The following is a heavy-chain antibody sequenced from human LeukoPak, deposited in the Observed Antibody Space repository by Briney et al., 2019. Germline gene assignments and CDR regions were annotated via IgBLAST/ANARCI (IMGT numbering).Heavy chain of an antibody. J-gene: IGHJ3*02. CDR3: AKMGYQLLWKDASDI. CDR2: ISWNSGSI. V-gene: IGHV3-9*03. CDR1: GFTFDDYA. Sequence: GGSLRLSCGASGFTFDDYAMHWVRQAPGKGLEWVSGISWNSGSIGYADSVKGRFTISRDNAKNSLYLQMNSLRAEDMALYYCAKMGYQLLWKDASDIWGQGPMVTVSS. D-gene: IGHD2-2*01.